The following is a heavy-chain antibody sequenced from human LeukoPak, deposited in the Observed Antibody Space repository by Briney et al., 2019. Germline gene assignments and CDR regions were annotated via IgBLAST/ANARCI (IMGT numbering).Heavy chain of an antibody. CDR1: GFTFSSYA. CDR3: AKVFLADFYDSSPDN. Sequence: GGSLRLSCAASGFTFSSYAMSWVRQAPGKGLEWVSAISGSGVSTYYADSVKGRFSISRDNSKNTLYLQMNSLRAEDTAVYYCAKVFLADFYDSSPDNWGQGTLVTVSS. V-gene: IGHV3-23*01. J-gene: IGHJ4*02. D-gene: IGHD3-22*01. CDR2: ISGSGVST.